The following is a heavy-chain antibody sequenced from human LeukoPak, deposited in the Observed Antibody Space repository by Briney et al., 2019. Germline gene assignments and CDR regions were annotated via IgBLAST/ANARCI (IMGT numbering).Heavy chain of an antibody. J-gene: IGHJ4*02. V-gene: IGHV4-59*01. CDR3: ARVAPWLAAIDY. CDR1: GGSISSYY. D-gene: IGHD3-9*01. Sequence: SETLSLTCTVSGGSISSYYWSWIRQPPGKGLEWIGYIYYSGSTNYNPSLKSRVTISVDTSKNQFSLKLSSVTAADTAVYYCARVAPWLAAIDYLGQGTLVTVSS. CDR2: IYYSGST.